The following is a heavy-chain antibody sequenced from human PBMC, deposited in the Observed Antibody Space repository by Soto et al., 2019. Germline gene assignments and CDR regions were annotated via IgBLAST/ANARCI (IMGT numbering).Heavy chain of an antibody. D-gene: IGHD5-18*01. CDR1: GGSISSSSYY. Sequence: LSLTCTVSGGSISSSSYYWGWIRQPPGKGLEWIGSIYYSGSTYYNPSLKSRVTISVDTSKNQFSLKLSSVTAADTAVYYCARWQFGVDTTSINWFDPWGQGTLVTVSS. CDR2: IYYSGST. V-gene: IGHV4-39*01. J-gene: IGHJ5*02. CDR3: ARWQFGVDTTSINWFDP.